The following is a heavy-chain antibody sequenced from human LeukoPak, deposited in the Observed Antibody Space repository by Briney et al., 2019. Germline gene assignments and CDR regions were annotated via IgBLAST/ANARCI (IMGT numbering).Heavy chain of an antibody. CDR1: GGTFSSYT. J-gene: IGHJ3*02. V-gene: IGHV1-69*01. CDR3: ARGGTSNTDAFDI. D-gene: IGHD2-15*01. CDR2: IIPIFGTA. Sequence: SVKVSCKASGGTFSSYTISWVRHAPGQGLEWMGGIIPIFGTANYAQKFQGRVTITADESPSTAYMELSSLRSEDTAVYYCARGGTSNTDAFDIWGQGTMVTVSS.